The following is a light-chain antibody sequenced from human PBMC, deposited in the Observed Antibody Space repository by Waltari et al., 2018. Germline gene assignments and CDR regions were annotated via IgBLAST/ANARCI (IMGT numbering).Light chain of an antibody. J-gene: IGKJ1*01. CDR2: GAS. Sequence: EIVMTQSPATLSVFPGDRVTLSCRASQRVSSNLAWYQQKPGQAPRLLIYGASTMATGIPARFSGSGSGTEFTLTISSMQSEDFAVYYCQQYNNWPPWTFGQGTKVEIK. CDR3: QQYNNWPPWT. CDR1: QRVSSN. V-gene: IGKV3-15*01.